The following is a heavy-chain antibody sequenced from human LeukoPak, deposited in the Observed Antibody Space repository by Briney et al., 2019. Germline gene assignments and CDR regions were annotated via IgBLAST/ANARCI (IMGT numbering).Heavy chain of an antibody. D-gene: IGHD3-3*01. Sequence: GGSLRLSCTASGCTFGDYGMSWVRQAPGKGLEWVGFIRSKAYGGTTEYAASVKGRFTISRDDSKSIAYLQMNSLKTEDTAVCYCTRDYTIFGEGYFDSWGQGTLVTVSS. CDR3: TRDYTIFGEGYFDS. CDR2: IRSKAYGGTT. J-gene: IGHJ4*02. CDR1: GCTFGDYG. V-gene: IGHV3-49*04.